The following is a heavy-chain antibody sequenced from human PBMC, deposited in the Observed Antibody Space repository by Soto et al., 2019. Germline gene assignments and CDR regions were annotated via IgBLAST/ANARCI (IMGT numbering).Heavy chain of an antibody. V-gene: IGHV1-46*01. D-gene: IGHD3-3*01. J-gene: IGHJ3*02. CDR3: ARGAIPDYDFWSGYYPPDAFDI. CDR2: INPSGGST. Sequence: GASVKVSCKSSGYTFTSYYMHWVRQAPGQGLEWMGIINPSGGSTSYAQKFQGRVTMTRDTSTSTVYMELGSLRSEDTAVYYCARGAIPDYDFWSGYYPPDAFDIWGQGTTVTVSS. CDR1: GYTFTSYY.